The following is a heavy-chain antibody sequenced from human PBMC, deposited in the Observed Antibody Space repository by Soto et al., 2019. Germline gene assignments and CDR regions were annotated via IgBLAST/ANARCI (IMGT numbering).Heavy chain of an antibody. D-gene: IGHD5-12*01. J-gene: IGHJ5*02. V-gene: IGHV4-34*01. CDR3: ARERQRWLQLGCFDP. CDR2: ITESGST. Sequence: SETLSLTCAFYCGSFIGYYWTWIRQPPGKGLEWIGKITESGSTDYNPSLRGRVTISVDTSKNRFSLKLNSVTAADTAVYYCARERQRWLQLGCFDPWGQGTLVTSPQ. CDR1: CGSFIGYY.